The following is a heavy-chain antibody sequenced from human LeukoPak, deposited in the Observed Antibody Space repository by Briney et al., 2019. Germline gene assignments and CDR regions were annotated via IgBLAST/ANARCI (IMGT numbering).Heavy chain of an antibody. CDR2: IYPGDSDT. J-gene: IGHJ3*02. CDR1: GYSLTSYW. V-gene: IGHV5-51*01. D-gene: IGHD3-3*02. CDR3: ARSPISQGTPRAFDI. Sequence: GESLKISCKGSGYSLTSYWIGWVRQMPGKGLEWMGIIYPGDSDTRYSPSFQGQVTISADKSISTAYLQWSSLKASDTAMYYCARSPISQGTPRAFDIWGQGTMVTVSS.